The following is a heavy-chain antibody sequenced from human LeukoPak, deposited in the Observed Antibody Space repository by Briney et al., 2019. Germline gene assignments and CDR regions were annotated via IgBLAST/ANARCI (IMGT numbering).Heavy chain of an antibody. V-gene: IGHV1-18*01. CDR2: ISTYNGNT. Sequence: ASVKVSCKASGYTFTGYGITWVRQAPGQGLEWMGWISTYNGNTNYAQKLQGRVTMTTDTSTTTAYMELRSLRSEDTAVYYCATSPGILTGYYYYYYMDVWGKGTTVTVSS. CDR3: ATSPGILTGYYYYYYMDV. D-gene: IGHD3-9*01. CDR1: GYTFTGYG. J-gene: IGHJ6*03.